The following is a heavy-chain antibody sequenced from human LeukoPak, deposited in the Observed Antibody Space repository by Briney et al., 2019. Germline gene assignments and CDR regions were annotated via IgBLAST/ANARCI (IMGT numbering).Heavy chain of an antibody. J-gene: IGHJ4*02. V-gene: IGHV3-30*02. CDR2: IRSDGSKE. CDR1: GFTFSGYG. D-gene: IGHD5-18*01. CDR3: AKGYGYYFDY. Sequence: GGSLRLSCAVSGFTFSGYGIHWVRQAPGKGPEWVAFIRSDGSKEFYADSVKGRFTISRDNSKNTLYLQVSSLRVEDTAVYYCAKGYGYYFDYWGQGTLVIVSS.